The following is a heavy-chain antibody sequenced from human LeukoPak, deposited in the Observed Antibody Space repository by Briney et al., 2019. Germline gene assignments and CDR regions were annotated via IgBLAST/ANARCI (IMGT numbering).Heavy chain of an antibody. V-gene: IGHV3-30*18. CDR2: LSYDGSNK. J-gene: IGHJ4*02. CDR1: RFPFSNSG. Sequence: GRSLRLSCGASRFPFSNSGMHWLRQARGEGLEGVGVLSYDGSNKYYADYVKGRFTISRDNSKNTLYLQMNSLRAEDTAMYYCAKDGGDGYFYYFDYWGLGTLVTVSS. D-gene: IGHD2-21*01. CDR3: AKDGGDGYFYYFDY.